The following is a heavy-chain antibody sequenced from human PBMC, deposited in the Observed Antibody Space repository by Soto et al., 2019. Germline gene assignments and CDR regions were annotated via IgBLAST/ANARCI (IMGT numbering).Heavy chain of an antibody. Sequence: GGSLRLSCAASGFTFSNAWMSWVRQAPGKGLEWVGRIKSKTDGGTTDYAAPVKGRFTISRDDSKNTLYLQMNSLKTEDTAVHYCTTDGGSGSYLPFDYWGQGTLVTVSS. CDR2: IKSKTDGGTT. D-gene: IGHD3-10*01. CDR3: TTDGGSGSYLPFDY. V-gene: IGHV3-15*01. J-gene: IGHJ4*02. CDR1: GFTFSNAW.